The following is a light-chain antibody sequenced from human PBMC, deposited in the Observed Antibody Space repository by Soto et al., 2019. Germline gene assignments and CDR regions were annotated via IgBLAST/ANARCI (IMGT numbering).Light chain of an antibody. CDR3: QQTYRTPRT. CDR2: AAS. V-gene: IGKV1-39*01. CDR1: QSISNY. J-gene: IGKJ1*01. Sequence: DIQMTQSPSSLSASVGDRVIITCRASQSISNYLNWYQQKPGKAPKLLIYAASSLQSGVPSRFSGSGSGTDFTLTISSLQPEDFASYYCQQTYRTPRTFGQGSKVEI.